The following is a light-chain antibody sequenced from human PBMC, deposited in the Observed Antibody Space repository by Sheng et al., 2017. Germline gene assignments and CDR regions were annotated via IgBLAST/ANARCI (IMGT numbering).Light chain of an antibody. J-gene: IGLJ3*02. Sequence: QSALAQPASVSGSPGQSITISCTGTSSDTGDYNSISWYQQHPGKAPKLVIYDVTNRPSGVSHRFSGSKSGDTASLAISGLQPEDEADYFCISYTSHDIGWVFGGGTKLTVL. V-gene: IGLV2-14*03. CDR1: SSDTGDYNS. CDR2: DVT. CDR3: ISYTSHDIGWV.